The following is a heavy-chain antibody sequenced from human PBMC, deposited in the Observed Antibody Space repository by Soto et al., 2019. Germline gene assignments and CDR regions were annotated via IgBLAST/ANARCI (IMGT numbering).Heavy chain of an antibody. CDR2: ISSSSSTI. V-gene: IGHV3-48*01. Sequence: PGGSLRLSCAASGFTFSSYSMNWVRQAPGKGLEWVSYISSSSSTIYYADSVKGRFTISRDNAKNSLYLQMNSLRAEDTAVYYCARGPPEGWLQHHYYYYYGMDVWGQGTTVTVSS. J-gene: IGHJ6*02. CDR1: GFTFSSYS. D-gene: IGHD5-12*01. CDR3: ARGPPEGWLQHHYYYYYGMDV.